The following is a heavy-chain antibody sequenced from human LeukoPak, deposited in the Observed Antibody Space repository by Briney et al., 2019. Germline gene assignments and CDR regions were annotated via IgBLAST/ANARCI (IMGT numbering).Heavy chain of an antibody. CDR3: ARDRYYYDSSSYYSAFDT. CDR2: IYYSGST. D-gene: IGHD3-22*01. Sequence: TSETLSLTCTVSGGSISSYYWSWIRQPPGKGLEWTGYIYYSGSTNYNPSLKSLVTISVDTSNNQFSLRLSSVTAADTAVYYCARDRYYYDSSSYYSAFDTWGQGTMVTVSS. V-gene: IGHV4-59*01. CDR1: GGSISSYY. J-gene: IGHJ3*02.